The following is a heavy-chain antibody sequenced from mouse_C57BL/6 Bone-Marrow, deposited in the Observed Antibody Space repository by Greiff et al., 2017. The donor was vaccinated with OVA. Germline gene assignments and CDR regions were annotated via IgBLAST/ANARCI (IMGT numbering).Heavy chain of an antibody. Sequence: VQLQQSGPVLVKPGASVKMSCKASGYTFTDYYMNWVKQSHGKSLEWIGFINPYNGGTSYNQKFKGKATLTVDKSSSTAYMELNSLTSEDSAVYYCARGNYGSSLYYFDYWGQGTTLTVSS. V-gene: IGHV1-19*01. CDR3: ARGNYGSSLYYFDY. D-gene: IGHD1-1*01. CDR2: INPYNGGT. J-gene: IGHJ2*01. CDR1: GYTFTDYY.